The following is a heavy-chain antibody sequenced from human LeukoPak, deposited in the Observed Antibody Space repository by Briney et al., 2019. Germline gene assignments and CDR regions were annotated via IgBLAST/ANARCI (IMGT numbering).Heavy chain of an antibody. CDR3: AKDPRYTIFGVLFPPNWFDP. J-gene: IGHJ5*02. D-gene: IGHD3-3*01. CDR2: ISYDGSNK. V-gene: IGHV3-30-3*01. Sequence: GGSLRLSCAASGFTFSSYAMHWVRQAPRKGLEWVAVISYDGSNKYYADSVKGRFTISRDNSKNTLYLQMNSLRAEDTAVYYCAKDPRYTIFGVLFPPNWFDPWGQGTLVTVSS. CDR1: GFTFSSYA.